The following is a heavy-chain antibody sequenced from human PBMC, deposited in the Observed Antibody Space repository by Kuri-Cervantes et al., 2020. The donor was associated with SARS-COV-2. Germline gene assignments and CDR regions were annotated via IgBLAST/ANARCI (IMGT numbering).Heavy chain of an antibody. D-gene: IGHD3-22*01. Sequence: GGSLRPSCAASGFTFSDYWMSWVRQAPGKGLEWVANIKQDGSQRYYVDSVKGRFTISRDNAKNSLYLQMNSLRAEDTAVYYCARGGVTMIVVAYWGQGTLVTVSS. J-gene: IGHJ4*02. CDR1: GFTFSDYW. V-gene: IGHV3-7*01. CDR3: ARGGVTMIVVAY. CDR2: IKQDGSQR.